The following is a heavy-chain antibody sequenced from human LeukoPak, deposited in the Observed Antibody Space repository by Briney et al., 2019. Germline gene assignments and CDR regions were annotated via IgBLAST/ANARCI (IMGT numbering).Heavy chain of an antibody. J-gene: IGHJ4*02. CDR1: GFTFRSYA. D-gene: IGHD3-9*01. Sequence: GGSLRLSCAASGFTFRSYAMHWVRQAPGKGLEWVAVIWYDGSNKYYADSVKGRFTISRDNSKNTLYLQMNSLRAEDTAVYYCARGFDDHGDYYDYWGQRTLVTVSS. V-gene: IGHV3-30*04. CDR2: IWYDGSNK. CDR3: ARGFDDHGDYYDY.